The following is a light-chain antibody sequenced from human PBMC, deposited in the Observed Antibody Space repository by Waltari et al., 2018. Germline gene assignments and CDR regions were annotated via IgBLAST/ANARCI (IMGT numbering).Light chain of an antibody. J-gene: IGKJ1*01. CDR3: QHYGWSSWT. V-gene: IGKV3-20*01. Sequence: DIVLTQSPGTLSLSPGERATLSCMASQSSSSSYLPWYQQKPGQAPRLHIYADPTRATGSPNRFSGSGSGTDFTLTISRLEPEDFAVYYCQHYGWSSWTFGQGTKVVIK. CDR2: ADP. CDR1: QSSSSSY.